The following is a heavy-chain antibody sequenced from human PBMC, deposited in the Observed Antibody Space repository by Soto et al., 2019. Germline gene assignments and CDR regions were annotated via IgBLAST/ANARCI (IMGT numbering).Heavy chain of an antibody. CDR3: ARDGMVRGEYYYYYGMDV. D-gene: IGHD3-10*01. CDR2: IYYSGST. Sequence: PSESLSLTCTVSVGSFSSGSYYWSWIRQPPGKGLEWIGYIYYSGSTNYNPSLKSRVTISVDTSKNQFSLKLSSVTAADTAVYYCARDGMVRGEYYYYYGMDVWGQGTTVT. CDR1: VGSFSSGSYY. J-gene: IGHJ6*02. V-gene: IGHV4-61*01.